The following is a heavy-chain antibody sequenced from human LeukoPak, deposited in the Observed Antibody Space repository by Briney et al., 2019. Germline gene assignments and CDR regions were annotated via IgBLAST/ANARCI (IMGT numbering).Heavy chain of an antibody. Sequence: SGGSLRLSCAATGFTFSSYAMSWVRQAPGKGLEWVSAISGSGTSTYYADSVKGRFSISRDNSKDTLFLQVNSLRAEDTAVYYCARRTTIARYYFDYWGQGTLVSVSS. CDR2: ISGSGTST. CDR3: ARRTTIARYYFDY. CDR1: GFTFSSYA. J-gene: IGHJ4*02. D-gene: IGHD4-11*01. V-gene: IGHV3-23*01.